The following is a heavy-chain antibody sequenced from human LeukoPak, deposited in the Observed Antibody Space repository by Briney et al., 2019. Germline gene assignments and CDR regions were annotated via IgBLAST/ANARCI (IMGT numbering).Heavy chain of an antibody. CDR2: INHSGST. V-gene: IGHV4-34*01. Sequence: SETLSLTCAVYGGSFSGYYWSWIRQPPGKGLEWIGEINHSGSTNYNPSLKSRVTISVDTSKNQFSLKLSSVTAADTAVYYCVRGLNCGGDCYLDYWGQGPLVTVST. CDR3: VRGLNCGGDCYLDY. J-gene: IGHJ4*02. D-gene: IGHD2-21*02. CDR1: GGSFSGYY.